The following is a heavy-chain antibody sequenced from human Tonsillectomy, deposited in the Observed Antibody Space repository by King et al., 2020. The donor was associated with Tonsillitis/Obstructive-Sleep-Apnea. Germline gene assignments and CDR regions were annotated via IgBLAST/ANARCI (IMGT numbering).Heavy chain of an antibody. CDR3: ARSLGYYYGSGILDY. CDR2: IWYDGSNK. D-gene: IGHD3-10*01. CDR1: GVTFSSYG. V-gene: IGHV3-33*01. J-gene: IGHJ4*02. Sequence: VQLVESGGGVVQPGRALRLSCAASGVTFSSYGMHWVRQAPGQGLECVAVIWYDGSNKYYADSVKGRFTISTANSKNTLYLQMNSLRAEDTAVYYCARSLGYYYGSGILDYWGQGTLVTVSS.